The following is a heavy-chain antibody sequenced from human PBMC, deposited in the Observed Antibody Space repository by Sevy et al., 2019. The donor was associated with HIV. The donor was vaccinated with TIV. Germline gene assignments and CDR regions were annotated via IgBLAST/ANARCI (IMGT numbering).Heavy chain of an antibody. Sequence: GGSLRLSCAASGFTFSNYAMSWVRQAPGKGLEWVSAISGSGGRTYYADSVKGRFTISRDNPKNTLFLQMNSLRAEDTAVYFCAKWSELPSSPFDYWGQGTLVTVSS. D-gene: IGHD1-26*01. CDR1: GFTFSNYA. V-gene: IGHV3-23*01. CDR2: ISGSGGRT. CDR3: AKWSELPSSPFDY. J-gene: IGHJ4*02.